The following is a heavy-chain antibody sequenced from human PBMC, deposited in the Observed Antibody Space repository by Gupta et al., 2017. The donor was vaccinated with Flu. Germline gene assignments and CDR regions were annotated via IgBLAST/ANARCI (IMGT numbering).Heavy chain of an antibody. J-gene: IGHJ4*02. Sequence: QVQLVESGGGVVQPGRSLRLSCAASGFTFSSYSMHWVRQAPGQGLEWVATISYDGINIYDADSVKGRFTISRDNSKHTLYLQMNSLRVEDTAVYYCARGRWIVATIPTGYFDYWGQGTLVTVSS. CDR2: ISYDGINI. CDR3: ARGRWIVATIPTGYFDY. D-gene: IGHD5-12*01. V-gene: IGHV3-30-3*01. CDR1: GFTFSSYS.